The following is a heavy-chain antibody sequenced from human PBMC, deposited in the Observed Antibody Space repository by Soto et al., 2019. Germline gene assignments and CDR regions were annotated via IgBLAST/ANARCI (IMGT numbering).Heavy chain of an antibody. CDR3: ARDGRIAARRRGNWFDP. CDR1: GYTFTGYY. CDR2: INPNSGGT. J-gene: IGHJ5*02. V-gene: IGHV1-2*02. D-gene: IGHD6-6*01. Sequence: QVQLVQSGAEVKKPGALVKVSCKASGYTFTGYYMHWVRQAPEQGLEWMGWINPNSGGTNYAQKFQGRVTMTRDTSISTAYMELSRLRSDDTAVYYCARDGRIAARRRGNWFDPWGQGTLVTVSS.